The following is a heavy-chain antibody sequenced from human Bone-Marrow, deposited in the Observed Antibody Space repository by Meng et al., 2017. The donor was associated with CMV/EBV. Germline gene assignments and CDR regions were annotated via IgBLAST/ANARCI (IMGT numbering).Heavy chain of an antibody. D-gene: IGHD3-22*01. CDR2: IYHSGST. CDR1: GYSISSGYY. Sequence: SETLSLTCTVSGYSISSGYYWGWIRQPPGKGLEWIGSIYHSGSTYYNPSLKSRVTISVDTSKNQFSLKLSSVTAADTAVYYCAREGIVVASGYHWFDPWGQGTLVTVSS. J-gene: IGHJ5*02. V-gene: IGHV4-38-2*02. CDR3: AREGIVVASGYHWFDP.